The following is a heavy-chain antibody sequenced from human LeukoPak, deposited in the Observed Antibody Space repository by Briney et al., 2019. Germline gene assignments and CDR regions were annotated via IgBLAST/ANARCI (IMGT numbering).Heavy chain of an antibody. CDR2: INHSGST. CDR1: GGSFSGYY. Sequence: SETLSLTCAVYGGSFSGYYWSWIRQPPGKGLEWIGEINHSGSTNHNPSLKSRVTISVDTSKNQFSLKLSSVTAADTAVYYCARGVNNWNVDVFDIWGQGTMVTVSS. D-gene: IGHD1-20*01. J-gene: IGHJ3*02. V-gene: IGHV4-34*01. CDR3: ARGVNNWNVDVFDI.